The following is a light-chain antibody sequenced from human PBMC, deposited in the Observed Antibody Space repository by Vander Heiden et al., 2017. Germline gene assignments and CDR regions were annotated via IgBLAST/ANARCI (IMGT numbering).Light chain of an antibody. Sequence: DIPMTQSPSTLSASVGDRVTITCRASQSISSWLAWYQQKPGKAPKLLIYKASSLESGVPSRCSGSGSGTEFTLTISSLQPDDFATYYCQQYNSYSPWTFGQGTKVEIK. CDR3: QQYNSYSPWT. J-gene: IGKJ1*01. CDR2: KAS. V-gene: IGKV1-5*03. CDR1: QSISSW.